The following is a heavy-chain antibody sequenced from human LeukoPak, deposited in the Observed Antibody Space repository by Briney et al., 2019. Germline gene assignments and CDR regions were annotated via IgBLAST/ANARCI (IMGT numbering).Heavy chain of an antibody. J-gene: IGHJ5*02. CDR2: IYYSGST. V-gene: IGHV4-39*07. D-gene: IGHD3-10*01. CDR1: GGSISSSSYY. CDR3: ARDYGSGSFGFDP. Sequence: SETLSLTCTVSGGSISSSSYYWGWLRQPPGKGLEWIGSIYYSGSTYYNPSLKSRVTISVDTSKNQFSLKLSSVTAADTAVYYCARDYGSGSFGFDPWGQGTLVTVSS.